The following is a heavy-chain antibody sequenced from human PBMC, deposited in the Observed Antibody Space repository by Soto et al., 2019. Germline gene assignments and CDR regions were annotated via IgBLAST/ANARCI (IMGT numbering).Heavy chain of an antibody. CDR1: GGSFSGYY. Sequence: SETLSLTCAVYGGSFSGYYWSWIRQPPGKGLEWIGEINHSGSTNYNPSLKSRVTISVDTSKNQFSLKLGSVTAADTAVYYCARGALHSSGWNPHGAFDIWGQGTMVTVSS. CDR3: ARGALHSSGWNPHGAFDI. V-gene: IGHV4-34*01. D-gene: IGHD6-19*01. J-gene: IGHJ3*02. CDR2: INHSGST.